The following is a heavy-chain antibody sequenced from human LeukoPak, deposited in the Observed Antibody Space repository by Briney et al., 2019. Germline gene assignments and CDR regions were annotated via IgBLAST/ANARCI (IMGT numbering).Heavy chain of an antibody. CDR2: INPSGGST. CDR3: ARDSPLTPIIDQDAFDI. CDR1: GYTFTSYY. V-gene: IGHV1-46*01. J-gene: IGHJ3*02. D-gene: IGHD1-20*01. Sequence: ASVKVSCEASGYTFTSYYMHWVRQAPGQGLEWMGIINPSGGSTSYAQKFQGRVTMTRDTSTSTVYMELSSLRSEDTAVYYCARDSPLTPIIDQDAFDIWGQGTMVTVSS.